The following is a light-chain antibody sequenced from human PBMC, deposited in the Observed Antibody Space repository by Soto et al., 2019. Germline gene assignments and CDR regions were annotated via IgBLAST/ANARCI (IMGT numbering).Light chain of an antibody. V-gene: IGKV2-24*01. Sequence: DAVMTQTPLSSPVTLGQPASISCRSSQSLVHSDGRTYVNCLQQRPGQPPRLLIYEISNRFSGVPDRFSGSGAGTDFTLKISRVETEDVGVYYCMQATHFPRTFGQGTKVDIK. CDR2: EIS. J-gene: IGKJ2*01. CDR1: QSLVHSDGRTY. CDR3: MQATHFPRT.